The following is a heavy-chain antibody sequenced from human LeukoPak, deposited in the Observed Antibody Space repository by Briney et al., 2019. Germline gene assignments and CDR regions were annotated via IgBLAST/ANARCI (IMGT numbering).Heavy chain of an antibody. CDR1: GGSFSGYY. J-gene: IGHJ6*03. V-gene: IGHV4-34*01. CDR2: INHRGST. CDR3: ARRGPLYSGSFALYHYYYMDV. Sequence: SETLSLTCAVYGGSFSGYYWSWIRQPPGKGLEWIGEINHRGSTNYNPSLKSRVTISVDTSKNQFSLKLISVTAADTAVYYCARRGPLYSGSFALYHYYYMDVWGKGTTVTVSS. D-gene: IGHD1-26*01.